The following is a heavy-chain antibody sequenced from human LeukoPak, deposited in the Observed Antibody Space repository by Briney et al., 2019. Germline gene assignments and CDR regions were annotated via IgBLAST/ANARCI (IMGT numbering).Heavy chain of an antibody. CDR3: ARVGAAAGSLDY. CDR2: IYYSGST. D-gene: IGHD6-13*01. V-gene: IGHV4-61*01. J-gene: IGHJ4*02. CDR1: GGSVSSGSYY. Sequence: PSETLSPTCTVSGGSVSSGSYYWSWIRQPPGKGLEWIGYIYYSGSTNYNPSLKSRVTISVDTSKNQFSLKLSSVTAADTAVYYCARVGAAAGSLDYWGQGTLVTVSS.